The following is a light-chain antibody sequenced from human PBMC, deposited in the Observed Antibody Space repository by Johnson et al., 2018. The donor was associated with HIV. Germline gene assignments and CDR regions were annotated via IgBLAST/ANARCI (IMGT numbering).Light chain of an antibody. CDR2: ENN. Sequence: QSVLTQPPSVSAAPGQKVTISCSGSSSNIGNNYVSWYQQLPGTAPKLLIYENNKRPSGIPDRFSGSKSGTSATLGITGLQTGDEADCYCGTWDSSLSVYVFATGTKVTVL. V-gene: IGLV1-51*02. CDR1: SSNIGNNY. CDR3: GTWDSSLSVYV. J-gene: IGLJ1*01.